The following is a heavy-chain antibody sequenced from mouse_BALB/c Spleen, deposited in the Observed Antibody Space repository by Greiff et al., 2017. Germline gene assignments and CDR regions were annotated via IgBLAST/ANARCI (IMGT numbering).Heavy chain of an antibody. D-gene: IGHD1-1*01. V-gene: IGHV5-9-3*01. CDR2: ISSGGSYT. J-gene: IGHJ4*01. CDR3: ARHSDYGSTYYAMDY. Sequence: EVNVVESGGGLVKPGGSLKLSCAASGFTFSSYAMSWVRQTPEKRLEWVATISSGGSYTYYPDSVKGRFTISRDNAKNTLYLQMSSLRSEDTAMYYCARHSDYGSTYYAMDYWGQGTSVTVSS. CDR1: GFTFSSYA.